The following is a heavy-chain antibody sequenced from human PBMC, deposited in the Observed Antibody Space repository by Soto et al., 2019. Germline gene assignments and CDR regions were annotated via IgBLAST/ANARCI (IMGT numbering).Heavy chain of an antibody. J-gene: IGHJ4*02. Sequence: GGSLRLSCAASGFTFSSYGLHWVRQAPGKGLEWVALIWYDGSNEYYADSLKGRFTISRDNSKNTLYLQMNSLRPEDTAVYYCSRDRAPRSRGYCSGGSCYSSPFDYWGQGSLVTVSS. V-gene: IGHV3-33*01. CDR3: SRDRAPRSRGYCSGGSCYSSPFDY. CDR1: GFTFSSYG. D-gene: IGHD2-15*01. CDR2: IWYDGSNE.